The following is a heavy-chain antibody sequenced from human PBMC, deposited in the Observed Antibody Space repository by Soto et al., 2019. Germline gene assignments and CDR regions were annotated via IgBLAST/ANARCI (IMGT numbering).Heavy chain of an antibody. CDR1: EFTFSNYA. CDR3: AKNPGYYYDSTGYHFDY. J-gene: IGHJ4*02. D-gene: IGHD3-22*01. Sequence: EVQLLESGGGLVQPGGSLRLSCAASEFTFSNYAMSWVRQAPGKGLEWVSAISYGGGTTYYADSVKGRFTISRDNSENTLYLQMNRLRAEDTAVYYCAKNPGYYYDSTGYHFDYWGQGTLVTVSS. V-gene: IGHV3-23*01. CDR2: ISYGGGTT.